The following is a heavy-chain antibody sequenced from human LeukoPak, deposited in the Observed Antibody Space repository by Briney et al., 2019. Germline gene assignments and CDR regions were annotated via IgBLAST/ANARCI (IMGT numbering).Heavy chain of an antibody. CDR1: GFTVSSNY. V-gene: IGHV3-66*02. J-gene: IGHJ4*02. D-gene: IGHD6-19*01. CDR2: IYSGGST. Sequence: GGSLRLSCAASGFTVSSNYMSWVRQAPGKGLEWVSVIYSGGSTYYADSVKGRFTISRDNSKNTLYLQMNSLRAEDTAVYYCARDREEAQWPGSFEYWGQGTLVTVSS. CDR3: ARDREEAQWPGSFEY.